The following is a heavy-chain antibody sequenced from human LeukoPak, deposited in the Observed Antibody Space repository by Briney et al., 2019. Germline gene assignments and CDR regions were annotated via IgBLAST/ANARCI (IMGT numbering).Heavy chain of an antibody. Sequence: SETLSLTCIVSDGSISSFYWSWIRQPPGKGLEWIGYISYSGGTVYNPSLKSRVTISINTSKNQFSLELRSETAADTAVYYCARVGRGDHTWGSYSFDHWGQGALVTVSS. CDR1: DGSISSFY. V-gene: IGHV4-59*01. J-gene: IGHJ4*02. CDR2: ISYSGGT. CDR3: ARVGRGDHTWGSYSFDH. D-gene: IGHD3-16*01.